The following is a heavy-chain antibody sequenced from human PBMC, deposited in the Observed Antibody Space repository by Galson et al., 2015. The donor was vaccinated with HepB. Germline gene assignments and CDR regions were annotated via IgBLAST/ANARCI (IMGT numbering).Heavy chain of an antibody. CDR3: AKERGTLMAVDPLDY. CDR1: GFKFRIYA. J-gene: IGHJ4*02. CDR2: ISDSGAIT. Sequence: SLRLSCAASGFKFRIYAMNWVRQAPGKGLEWVSIISDSGAITHYADSVKGRFTISRDNSKNTLYLQMNSLRAEDTAVYYCAKERGTLMAVDPLDYWGQGTLVTVSS. V-gene: IGHV3-23*01. D-gene: IGHD6-19*01.